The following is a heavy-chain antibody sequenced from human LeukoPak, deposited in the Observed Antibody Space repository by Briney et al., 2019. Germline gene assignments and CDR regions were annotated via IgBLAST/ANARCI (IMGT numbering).Heavy chain of an antibody. V-gene: IGHV4-39*01. J-gene: IGHJ4*02. Sequence: TPSESLSLTCTASGGSISSSGYYWGWIRQPPGKGLEWIASINYSGTTYYNPSLKSRVTISEDRSKNQFSLKQSSVTAADTAVYYCARLRGGRWLLEYWGQGTLVTVSS. D-gene: IGHD5-24*01. CDR2: INYSGTT. CDR1: GGSISSSGYY. CDR3: ARLRGGRWLLEY.